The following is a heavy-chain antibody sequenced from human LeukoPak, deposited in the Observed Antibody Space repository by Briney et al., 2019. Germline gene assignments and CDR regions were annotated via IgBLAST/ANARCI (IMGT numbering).Heavy chain of an antibody. Sequence: GGSLRLSCEVSEFQFSTYSMDWVRQAPGKGLEWISFIASSGTTHYADSVKGRFTISRDNAKNSVYLQMNSLSVEDTAVYYCVRDPYKDSNNYPGYWGQGTLVTVSS. CDR3: VRDPYKDSNNYPGY. CDR1: EFQFSTYS. J-gene: IGHJ4*02. V-gene: IGHV3-48*01. CDR2: IASSGTT. D-gene: IGHD3-22*01.